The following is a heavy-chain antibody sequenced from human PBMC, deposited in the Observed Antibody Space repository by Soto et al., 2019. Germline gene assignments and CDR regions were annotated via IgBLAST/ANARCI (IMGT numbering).Heavy chain of an antibody. D-gene: IGHD2-15*01. CDR3: AKYTGSRQDAFDI. CDR1: GFTVSSYG. J-gene: IGHJ3*02. Sequence: PGGALRRSCAASGFTVSSYGRSWVRQDPGKGLEWVSAISGSGGSTYYADSVKGRFTISRDNSKNTLYLQMNSLRAEDTAVYYCAKYTGSRQDAFDIWGQGTMVTVSS. V-gene: IGHV3-23*01. CDR2: ISGSGGST.